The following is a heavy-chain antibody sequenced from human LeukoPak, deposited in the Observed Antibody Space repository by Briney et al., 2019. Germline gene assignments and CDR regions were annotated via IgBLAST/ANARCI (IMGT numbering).Heavy chain of an antibody. CDR2: IYSDGRT. CDR3: ARELVAGGGRRGMDV. V-gene: IGHV3-66*01. Sequence: GGSLRLSCAASGFTVSTNYMSWVRQAPGKGLEWVSVIYSDGRTSYADSVRGRFTISRDNSKNTLYLQTSSLRAEDTAVYYCARELVAGGGRRGMDVWGQGTTVNVSS. J-gene: IGHJ6*02. CDR1: GFTVSTNY. D-gene: IGHD6-19*01.